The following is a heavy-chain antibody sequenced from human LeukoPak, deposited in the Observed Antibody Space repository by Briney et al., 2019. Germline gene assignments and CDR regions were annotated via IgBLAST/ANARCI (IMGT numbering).Heavy chain of an antibody. CDR1: GFTVSSNY. Sequence: GGSLRLSCAASGFTVSSNYMSWVRQAPGKGLEWVSVIYSGGSTYYADSVKGRFTISRDNSKNTLYPQMNSLRAEDTAVYYCARGVGVYYYYGMDVWGQGTTVIVSS. V-gene: IGHV3-53*01. CDR2: IYSGGST. J-gene: IGHJ6*02. D-gene: IGHD2-15*01. CDR3: ARGVGVYYYYGMDV.